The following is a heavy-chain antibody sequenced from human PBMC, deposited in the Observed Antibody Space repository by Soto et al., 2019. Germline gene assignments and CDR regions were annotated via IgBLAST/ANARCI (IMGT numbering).Heavy chain of an antibody. CDR3: AHRLGGSSWNDGFFDF. CDR1: GDSISSSSYY. J-gene: IGHJ4*02. V-gene: IGHV2-5*08. D-gene: IGHD1-1*01. CDR2: IYWDGDK. Sequence: TLSLTCTVFGDSISSSSYYWSWFRQPPGKALEWLAVIYWDGDKRYNPSLKTRITMTKETSRNQVALTMTDMEPKDTATYFCAHRLGGSSWNDGFFDFWGQGFPVTVSS.